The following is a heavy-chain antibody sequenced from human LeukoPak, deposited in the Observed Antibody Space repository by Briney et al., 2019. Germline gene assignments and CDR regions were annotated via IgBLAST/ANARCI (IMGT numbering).Heavy chain of an antibody. V-gene: IGHV3-23*01. CDR2: ISPSADAS. D-gene: IGHD1-7*01. CDR3: AKDGGIPGTPDAFDI. Sequence: GGSLRLSCAASTSRFTFSGHTMSWVRQAPGKGLEWVSDISPSADASYYADSVRGRFTISRDNSKNTLYLQMNSLRPEDTAVYYCAKDGGIPGTPDAFDIWDQGTEVTVSS. J-gene: IGHJ3*02. CDR1: TSRFTFSGHT.